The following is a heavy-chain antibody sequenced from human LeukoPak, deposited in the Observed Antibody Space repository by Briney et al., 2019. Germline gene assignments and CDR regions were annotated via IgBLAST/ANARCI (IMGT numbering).Heavy chain of an antibody. V-gene: IGHV3-30-3*01. Sequence: GRSLRLSCAASGFTFSSYAMHWVRQAPGKGLEWVAVISYDGSNKYYADSVKGRFTISRDNSKNTLYLQMNSLRAEDTAVYYCARAWRYCSSTSCYVLGGYWGQGTLVTVSS. D-gene: IGHD2-2*01. CDR2: ISYDGSNK. CDR1: GFTFSSYA. J-gene: IGHJ4*02. CDR3: ARAWRYCSSTSCYVLGGY.